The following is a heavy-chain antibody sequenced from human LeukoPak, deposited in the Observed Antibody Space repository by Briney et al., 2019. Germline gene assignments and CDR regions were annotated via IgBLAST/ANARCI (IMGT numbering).Heavy chain of an antibody. CDR1: GGSISSSSYY. J-gene: IGHJ4*02. CDR3: ARLPLGTGYGSGWYYFDY. CDR2: IYYSGST. Sequence: PSETLSLTRTVSGGSISSSSYYWGWIRQPPGKGLEWIGSIYYSGSTYYNPSLKSRVTISVDTSKNQFSLKLSSVTAADTAVYYCARLPLGTGYGSGWYYFDYWGQGTLVTVSS. D-gene: IGHD6-19*01. V-gene: IGHV4-39*01.